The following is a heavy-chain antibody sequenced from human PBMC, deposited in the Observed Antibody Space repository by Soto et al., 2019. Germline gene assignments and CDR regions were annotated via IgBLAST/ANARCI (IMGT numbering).Heavy chain of an antibody. J-gene: IGHJ6*02. CDR1: GFTFSSYA. CDR3: ADIAAAGTGGYYYYGMGV. Sequence: GGSLRLSCAASGFTFSSYAMSWVRQAPGKGLEWVSAISGSGGSTYYADSVKGRFTISRDNSKNTLYLQMNSLRAEDTAVYYCADIAAAGTGGYYYYGMGVWGQGTTVTVSS. CDR2: ISGSGGST. V-gene: IGHV3-23*01. D-gene: IGHD6-13*01.